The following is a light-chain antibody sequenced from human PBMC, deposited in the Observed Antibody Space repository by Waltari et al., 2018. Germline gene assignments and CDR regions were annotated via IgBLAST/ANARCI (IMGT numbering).Light chain of an antibody. CDR1: QSVSNS. V-gene: IGKV3-11*01. J-gene: IGKJ2*01. CDR3: QQRSNWHPYT. Sequence: EIVLTQSPATLSFSPGERAPLSCRASQSVSNSLAWYQQKPGQAPRLLIYDASNRATGIPARFSGSGSGTDFTLTISSLEPEDFAVYYCQQRSNWHPYTFGQGTKLEIK. CDR2: DAS.